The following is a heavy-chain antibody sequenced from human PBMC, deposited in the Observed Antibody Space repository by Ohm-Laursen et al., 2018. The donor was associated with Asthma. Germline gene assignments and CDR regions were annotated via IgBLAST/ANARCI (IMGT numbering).Heavy chain of an antibody. V-gene: IGHV3-33*05. Sequence: SLRLSCAASGFTFSSYGMHWVRQAPGKGLEWVAVISSDGSNQYYGDSVKGRFTISRDNSKKMVYLQMNSLRAEDTAVYYCARDGSRSGHYPRPHDYWGQGTLVTVSS. J-gene: IGHJ4*02. CDR1: GFTFSSYG. CDR2: ISSDGSNQ. D-gene: IGHD3-22*01. CDR3: ARDGSRSGHYPRPHDY.